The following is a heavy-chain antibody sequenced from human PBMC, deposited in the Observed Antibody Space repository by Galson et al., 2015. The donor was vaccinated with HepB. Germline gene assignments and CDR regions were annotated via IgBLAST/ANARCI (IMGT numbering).Heavy chain of an antibody. V-gene: IGHV1-18*04. D-gene: IGHD1-26*01. J-gene: IGHJ6*02. CDR3: ARDGIHDYYYYYGMDV. CDR1: GYTFTSYG. CDR2: ISAYNGNT. Sequence: SVKVSCKASGYTFTSYGISWVRQAPGQGLEWMGWISAYNGNTNYAQKLQGRVTMTTDTSTSTAYMELRSLRSDDTAVYYCARDGIHDYYYYYGMDVWGQGTTVTVSS.